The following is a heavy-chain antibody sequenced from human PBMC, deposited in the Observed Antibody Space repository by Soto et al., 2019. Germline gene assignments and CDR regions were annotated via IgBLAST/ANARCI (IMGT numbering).Heavy chain of an antibody. CDR1: GYTFTSYG. D-gene: IGHD3-16*01. V-gene: IGHV1-18*01. CDR2: INTYNGNT. CDR3: AMLDVYVTPSPTDV. J-gene: IGHJ6*02. Sequence: QVQLVQSGAEVKKPGASVKVSCKTSGYTFTSYGIGWARQAPGQGLEWMGWINTYNGNTNDAQNLQGRVTLTTDTSTSTAYVKLRSLRSNDTAIYYCAMLDVYVTPSPTDVWGQGTTVTVSS.